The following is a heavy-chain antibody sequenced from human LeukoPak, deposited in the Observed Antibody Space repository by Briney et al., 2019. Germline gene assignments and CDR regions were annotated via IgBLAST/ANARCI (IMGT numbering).Heavy chain of an antibody. J-gene: IGHJ6*04. Sequence: GASVKVSCKASGYTFTGYYIHWVRQAPGQGLEWMGGIIPLFGTPDYAQKFQDRLTITADKSTSTAYMELSSLRSEDTAVYYCASATLRCSGGSCYEMDVWGKGTTVTVSS. CDR1: GYTFTGYY. D-gene: IGHD2-15*01. V-gene: IGHV1-69*06. CDR3: ASATLRCSGGSCYEMDV. CDR2: IIPLFGTP.